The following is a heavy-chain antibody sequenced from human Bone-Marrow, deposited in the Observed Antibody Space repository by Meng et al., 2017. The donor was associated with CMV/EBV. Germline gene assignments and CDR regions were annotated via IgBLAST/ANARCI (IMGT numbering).Heavy chain of an antibody. V-gene: IGHV3-30*02. CDR1: GFTFSSYG. D-gene: IGHD1-26*01. Sequence: GESLKISCAASGFTFSSYGMHWVRQAPGKGLEWVAFIRYDGSNKYYADSVKGRFTISRDNSKNTLYLQMNSLRAEDTAVYYCARDGINPQGFDPWGQGTLVTVSS. CDR3: ARDGINPQGFDP. J-gene: IGHJ5*02. CDR2: IRYDGSNK.